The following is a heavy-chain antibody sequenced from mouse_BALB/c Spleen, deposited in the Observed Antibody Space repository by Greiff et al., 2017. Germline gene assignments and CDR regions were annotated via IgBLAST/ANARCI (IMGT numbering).Heavy chain of an antibody. CDR2: IRSKSNNYAT. CDR1: GFTFNTYA. V-gene: IGHV10-3*03. D-gene: IGHD2-3*01. J-gene: IGHJ1*01. CDR3: VREHYDGYFDV. Sequence: EVQLVESGGGLVQPKGSLKLSCAASGFTFNTYAMHWVCQAPGKGLEWVARIRSKSNNYATYYADSVKDRFTISRDDSQSMLYLQMNNLKTEDTAMYYCVREHYDGYFDVWGAGTTVTVSS.